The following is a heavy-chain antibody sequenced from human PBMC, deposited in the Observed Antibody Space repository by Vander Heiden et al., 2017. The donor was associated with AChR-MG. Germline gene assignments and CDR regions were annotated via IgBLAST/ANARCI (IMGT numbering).Heavy chain of an antibody. CDR2: INHSGST. CDR3: ARFRRRYSSSPYFFDY. V-gene: IGHV4-34*01. CDR1: GGSFTCYY. J-gene: IGHJ4*02. D-gene: IGHD6-6*01. Sequence: QVQLQQWGAGRLKPSETLSLTCAVYGGSFTCYYLSWIRQRPGKGLEWIGEINHSGSTNYNPSLKSRVTISVDTSKNQFSLKLSAVTAADTAVYYCARFRRRYSSSPYFFDYWGQGTLVTVSS.